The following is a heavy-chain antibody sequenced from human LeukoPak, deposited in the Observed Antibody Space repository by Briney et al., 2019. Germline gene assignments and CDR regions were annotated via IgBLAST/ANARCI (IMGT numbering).Heavy chain of an antibody. Sequence: GGSLGLSCAASAFTFSTYTMNWVRQAPGKGLEWVSSISSDSTYIYYADSVKGRFTISRDNAKNSLYLQVNSLRAEDTAVYYCTRGGYTTSSYDYWGQGTLVTVSS. CDR3: TRGGYTTSSYDY. D-gene: IGHD6-6*01. CDR1: AFTFSTYT. CDR2: ISSDSTYI. V-gene: IGHV3-21*01. J-gene: IGHJ4*02.